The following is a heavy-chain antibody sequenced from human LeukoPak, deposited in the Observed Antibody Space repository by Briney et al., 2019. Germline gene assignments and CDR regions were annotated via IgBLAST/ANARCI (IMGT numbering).Heavy chain of an antibody. V-gene: IGHV4-31*03. D-gene: IGHD4-17*01. J-gene: IGHJ5*02. Sequence: SETLSLTCTVSGASISSGGYYWSWVRQHPGKGLEWIAYIYYTGSTYYNPSLRSRVLISVDTSKNQFSLKLNSVTAADTAVYYCARVPNYGDDVWFDPWGQGTLVTASS. CDR1: GASISSGGYY. CDR2: IYYTGST. CDR3: ARVPNYGDDVWFDP.